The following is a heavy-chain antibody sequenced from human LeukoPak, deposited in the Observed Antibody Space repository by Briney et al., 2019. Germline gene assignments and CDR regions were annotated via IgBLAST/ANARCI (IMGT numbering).Heavy chain of an antibody. CDR3: ARGGYDFWSGYHFDY. J-gene: IGHJ4*02. V-gene: IGHV1-18*01. CDR2: ISVYNDNT. Sequence: ASVKVSCKASGYTFTSYGISWVRQAPGQGLEWMGWISVYNDNTNYAQKLQGRVTMTTDTSTSTAYMALRSLRSDDTAVYYCARGGYDFWSGYHFDYWGQGTLVTVSS. CDR1: GYTFTSYG. D-gene: IGHD3-3*01.